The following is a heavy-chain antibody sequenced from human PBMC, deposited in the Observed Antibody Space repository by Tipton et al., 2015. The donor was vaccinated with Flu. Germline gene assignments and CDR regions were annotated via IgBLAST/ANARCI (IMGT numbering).Heavy chain of an antibody. J-gene: IGHJ3*02. D-gene: IGHD2-8*02. Sequence: QVQLVQSGAEVKKPGASVKVSCKASGYTLTSSSVSWVRQAPGQGLEWMGWISVYNGNTKFAQKVQGRVTMTTDTITSTAYMELRSLRFDDTAVYYCVRAAGLLGPYAIWGQGTMVTVSS. CDR3: VRAAGLLGPYAI. V-gene: IGHV1-18*01. CDR2: ISVYNGNT. CDR1: GYTLTSSS.